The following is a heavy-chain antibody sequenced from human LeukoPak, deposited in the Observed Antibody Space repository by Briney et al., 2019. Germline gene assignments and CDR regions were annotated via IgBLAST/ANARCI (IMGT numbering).Heavy chain of an antibody. J-gene: IGHJ4*02. CDR3: ARVLRYFDWSPIGY. D-gene: IGHD3-9*01. V-gene: IGHV1-3*01. Sequence: ASVKVSCKASGYTFTSYAMHWARQAPGQRLEWMGWINAGNGNTKYSQKFQGRVTITRDTSASTAYMELSSLRSEDTAVYYCARVLRYFDWSPIGYWGQGTLVTVSS. CDR2: INAGNGNT. CDR1: GYTFTSYA.